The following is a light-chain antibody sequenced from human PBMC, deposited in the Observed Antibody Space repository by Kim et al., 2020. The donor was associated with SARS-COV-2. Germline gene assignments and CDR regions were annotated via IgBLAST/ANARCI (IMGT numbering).Light chain of an antibody. CDR1: NLGSKS. J-gene: IGLJ2*01. V-gene: IGLV3-21*04. CDR3: QVWDSSSDHPVV. CDR2: YDS. Sequence: PGKTARITCGGNNLGSKSVHWYQQKPGQAPVLVIYYDSDRPSGIPERFSGSNSGNTATLTISRVEAGDEADYYCQVWDSSSDHPVVFGGGTQLTV.